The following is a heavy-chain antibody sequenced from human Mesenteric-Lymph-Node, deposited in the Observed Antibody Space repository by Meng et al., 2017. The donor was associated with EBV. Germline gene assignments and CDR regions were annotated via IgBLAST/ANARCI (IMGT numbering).Heavy chain of an antibody. V-gene: IGHV7-4-1*02. J-gene: IGHJ4*02. CDR2: INTNTGNP. Sequence: QVPMVQSGAECKRPGASVKVSCKSSGYTFTTYAMIWVRQAPGQGLEWMGWINTNTGNPTYAQGFTGRFVFSLDTSVSTAYLQISNLKAEDTAVYYCARGSLWFGEPAAEWYFDYWGQGTLVTVSS. D-gene: IGHD3-10*01. CDR1: GYTFTTYA. CDR3: ARGSLWFGEPAAEWYFDY.